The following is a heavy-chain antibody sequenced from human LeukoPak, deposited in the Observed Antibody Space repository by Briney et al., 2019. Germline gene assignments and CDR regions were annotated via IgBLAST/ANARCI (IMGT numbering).Heavy chain of an antibody. D-gene: IGHD1-7*01. Sequence: GGSLRLSCAASGFTFSTYGMHWVRQAPGKGLEWVALISEDGSNKQYADSVKGRFTISRDNSENTLYLQMNSLRGEDTAVYFCAKDLMALPGLDFFDYGGQGTLVTVSS. CDR2: ISEDGSNK. CDR3: AKDLMALPGLDFFDY. J-gene: IGHJ4*02. CDR1: GFTFSTYG. V-gene: IGHV3-30*18.